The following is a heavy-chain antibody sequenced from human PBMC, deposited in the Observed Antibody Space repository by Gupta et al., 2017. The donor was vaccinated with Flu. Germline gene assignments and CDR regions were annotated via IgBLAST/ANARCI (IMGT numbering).Heavy chain of an antibody. CDR2: IRSKAFGATT. D-gene: IGHD2-2*01. V-gene: IGHV3-49*03. CDR1: GLTFGDYA. J-gene: IGHJ5*02. CDR3: STSRYSTSWYGFDP. Sequence: EVELVESGGGIVQPGRSLRLSCTTSGLTFGDYAVSWFRQAPGKGLEWVGLIRSKAFGATTEHAASVKGRFIVSRDDSKDTAYLQMNSVQTEDTAMYYCSTSRYSTSWYGFDPWGRGTLVIVS.